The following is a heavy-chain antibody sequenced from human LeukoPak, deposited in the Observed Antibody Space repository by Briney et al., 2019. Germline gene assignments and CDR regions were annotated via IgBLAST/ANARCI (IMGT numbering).Heavy chain of an antibody. CDR1: GFTFSSYA. V-gene: IGHV3-30*04. J-gene: IGHJ6*03. CDR3: ARGGIAVGLRIVVGYYMDV. Sequence: GGSLRLSCAASGFTFSSYAMHWVRQAPGKGLEWVAVISYDGSNKYYADSVKGRFTISRDNSKNTLYLQMNSLRAEDTAVYYCARGGIAVGLRIVVGYYMDVWGKGTTVTVSS. CDR2: ISYDGSNK. D-gene: IGHD6-19*01.